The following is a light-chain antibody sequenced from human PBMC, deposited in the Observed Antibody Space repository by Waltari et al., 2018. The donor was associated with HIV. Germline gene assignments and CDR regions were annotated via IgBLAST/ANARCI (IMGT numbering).Light chain of an antibody. CDR2: GNT. CDR1: SSNIGAGYD. J-gene: IGLJ1*01. Sequence: QSVLTQPPSVSGAPGQRVTISCTGSSSNIGAGYDVHWYQQLPGAAPKLLIYGNTNRPSGVTYRFSGSKSGTSASLAITGLQAEDEAIYYCQSYDTSLNSYVFGTGTQVTVL. CDR3: QSYDTSLNSYV. V-gene: IGLV1-40*01.